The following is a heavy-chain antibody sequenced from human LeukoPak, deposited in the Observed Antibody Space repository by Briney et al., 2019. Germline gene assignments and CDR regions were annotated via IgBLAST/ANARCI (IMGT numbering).Heavy chain of an antibody. CDR1: GDSVSSNSAA. V-gene: IGHV6-1*01. Sequence: SQTLSLTCAISGDSVSSNSAAWNWIRQSPSRGLEWLGRTYYRSKWYNDYAVSVKSRITINPDTSKNQFSLQLNSVTPEDTAVYYCARDPGSSGWIWFDYFDYWGQGTLVTVSS. CDR3: ARDPGSSGWIWFDYFDY. D-gene: IGHD6-19*01. CDR2: TYYRSKWYN. J-gene: IGHJ4*02.